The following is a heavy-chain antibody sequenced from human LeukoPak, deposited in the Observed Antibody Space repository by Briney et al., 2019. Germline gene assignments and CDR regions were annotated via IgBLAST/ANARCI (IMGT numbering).Heavy chain of an antibody. D-gene: IGHD3-22*01. V-gene: IGHV3-23*01. J-gene: IGHJ4*02. Sequence: GGSLRLSCAASGFTFSSYAMHWVRQAPGKGLEWVSAISGSGGSTYYADSVKGRFTISRDNSKNTLYLQMNSLRAEDTAVYYCAKGGYYYDSSGYSSLIFDYWGQGTLVTVSS. CDR2: ISGSGGST. CDR3: AKGGYYYDSSGYSSLIFDY. CDR1: GFTFSSYA.